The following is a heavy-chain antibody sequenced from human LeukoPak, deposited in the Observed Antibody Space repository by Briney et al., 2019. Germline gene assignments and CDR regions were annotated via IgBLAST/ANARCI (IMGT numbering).Heavy chain of an antibody. CDR3: ARSSMAVAGTLDY. V-gene: IGHV3-66*01. CDR2: IYSGGIT. CDR1: GFVSSNY. J-gene: IGHJ4*02. D-gene: IGHD6-19*01. Sequence: GGSLRLSCTASGFVSSNYMSWVRQTPGKGLEWVSVIYSGGITYYADSVKGRFAVSRDNSKNTVYLEMNSLRAEDTAVYYCARSSMAVAGTLDYWGQGTLVTVSS.